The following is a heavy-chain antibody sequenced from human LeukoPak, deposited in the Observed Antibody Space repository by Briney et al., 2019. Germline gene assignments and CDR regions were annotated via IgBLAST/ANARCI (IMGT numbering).Heavy chain of an antibody. J-gene: IGHJ4*02. V-gene: IGHV3-21*01. CDR1: GFTFSSYS. D-gene: IGHD1-1*01. CDR2: ISSSSSYI. CDR3: ARGATGTTALVDY. Sequence: GGSLRFSCAASGFTFSSYSMNWVRQAPGKGLEWVSSISSSSSYIYYADSVKGRFTISRDNAKNSLYLQMNSLRAEDTAVYYCARGATGTTALVDYWGQGTLVTVSS.